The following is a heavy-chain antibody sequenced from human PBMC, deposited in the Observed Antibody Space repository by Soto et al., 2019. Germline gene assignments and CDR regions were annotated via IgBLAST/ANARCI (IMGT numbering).Heavy chain of an antibody. CDR2: IYYSGST. V-gene: IGHV4-39*01. CDR3: ARGDSGDSYGYELFDY. Sequence: QLQLQESGPGLVKPSETLSLTCTVSGGSISSSSYYWGWIRQPPGKGLEWIGSIYYSGSTYYNPSLTSRGTISVDTSKNQFSLKLSSVTAADTAVYYWARGDSGDSYGYELFDYWGQGTLVTVSS. J-gene: IGHJ4*02. D-gene: IGHD5-18*01. CDR1: GGSISSSSYY.